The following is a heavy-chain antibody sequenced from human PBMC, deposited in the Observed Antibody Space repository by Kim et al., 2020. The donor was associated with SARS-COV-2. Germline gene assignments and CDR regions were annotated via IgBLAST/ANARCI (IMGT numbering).Heavy chain of an antibody. J-gene: IGHJ6*02. CDR3: ARRLGYCSGGSCDYYYYGMDV. D-gene: IGHD2-15*01. V-gene: IGHV4-39*01. CDR2: IYYSGST. Sequence: SETLSLTCTVSGGSISSSSYYWGWIRQPPGKGLEWIGSIYYSGSTYYNPSLKSRVTISVDTSKNQFSLKLSSVTAADTAVYYCARRLGYCSGGSCDYYYYGMDVWGQGTTVTVSS. CDR1: GGSISSSSYY.